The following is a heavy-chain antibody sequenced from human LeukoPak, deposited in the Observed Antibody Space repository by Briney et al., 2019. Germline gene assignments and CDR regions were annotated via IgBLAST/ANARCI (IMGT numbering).Heavy chain of an antibody. CDR2: IKQDGREK. CDR3: ARVGTAEGTLEDY. V-gene: IGHV3-7*01. Sequence: GGSLRLSCAASGLTFRNYWMSWVRQAPGKGLEWVANIKQDGREKNYVDSVKGRFTISRDNAKNSLYLQMNSLRAEDTAVYYCARVGTAEGTLEDYWGQGTLVTVSS. J-gene: IGHJ4*02. D-gene: IGHD6-13*01. CDR1: GLTFRNYW.